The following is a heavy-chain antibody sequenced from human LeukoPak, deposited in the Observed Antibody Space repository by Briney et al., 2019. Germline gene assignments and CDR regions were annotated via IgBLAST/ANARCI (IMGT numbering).Heavy chain of an antibody. Sequence: PSETLSLTCTVSGGSISSYYWSWIRQPPGKGLEWIGYIYYSGSTYYNPSLKSRVTISVDTSKNQFSLKLSSVTAADTAVYYCARIGGYCSSTSCARGFDPWGQGTLVTVSS. J-gene: IGHJ5*02. CDR3: ARIGGYCSSTSCARGFDP. CDR1: GGSISSYY. D-gene: IGHD2-2*01. V-gene: IGHV4-59*08. CDR2: IYYSGST.